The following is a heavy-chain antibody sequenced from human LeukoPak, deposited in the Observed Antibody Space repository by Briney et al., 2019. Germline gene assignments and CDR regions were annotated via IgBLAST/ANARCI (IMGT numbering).Heavy chain of an antibody. J-gene: IGHJ4*02. CDR3: AFSGWFWGAFDY. Sequence: SETLSLTCSVSGGSISISNYFWGWIRQPPGKGLEWIASRSSTGITHYHSSLESRISVSVETSKSQFSLRLTSLTAAYTAVYYCAFSGWFWGAFDYWGQGILVTVSS. D-gene: IGHD6-19*01. CDR2: RSSTGIT. V-gene: IGHV4-39*01. CDR1: GGSISISNYF.